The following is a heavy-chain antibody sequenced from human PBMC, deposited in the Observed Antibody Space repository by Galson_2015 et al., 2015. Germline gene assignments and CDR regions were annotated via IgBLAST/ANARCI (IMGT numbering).Heavy chain of an antibody. CDR3: ARVAVQGAFRYGEYLQH. CDR2: ISYDGSNK. V-gene: IGHV3-30*01. Sequence: SLRLSCAASGFIFSSYALHWVRQAPGKGLEWVAAISYDGSNKYYADSVKGRFTISRDNSKNTLYLQMISLRPEDTAVYYCARVAVQGAFRYGEYLQHWGQGTLVTVSS. CDR1: GFIFSSYA. D-gene: IGHD6-19*01. J-gene: IGHJ1*01.